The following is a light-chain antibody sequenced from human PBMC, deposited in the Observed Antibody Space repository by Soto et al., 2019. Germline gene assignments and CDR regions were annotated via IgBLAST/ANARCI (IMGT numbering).Light chain of an antibody. V-gene: IGKV3D-7*01. CDR2: GTS. J-gene: IGKJ1*01. CDR3: HQDFNLPWT. Sequence: EIVLTQSPGTLSLSPGERATLSCRASQSVSSSYLAWYQQKPGQAPRLLIYGTSTRATGIPVRFSGSGSGTDFTLTISSLQPEDFAVYFCHQDFNLPWTFGQGTKVDIK. CDR1: QSVSSSY.